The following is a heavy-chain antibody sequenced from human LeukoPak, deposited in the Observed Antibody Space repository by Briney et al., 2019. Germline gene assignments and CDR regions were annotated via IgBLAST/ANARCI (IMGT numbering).Heavy chain of an antibody. CDR3: ASRPTGFDWGPFDY. Sequence: GGSLRLSCAASGFPFNNYVIHWVRLPPAKGLEWVAFFRYDGNHDYYADSVKGRFTFSRDNSKNTLFLQMNSLRAEDTAVYYCASRPTGFDWGPFDYWGQGTLVTVSS. D-gene: IGHD5-12*01. J-gene: IGHJ4*02. CDR1: GFPFNNYV. CDR2: FRYDGNHD. V-gene: IGHV3-30*02.